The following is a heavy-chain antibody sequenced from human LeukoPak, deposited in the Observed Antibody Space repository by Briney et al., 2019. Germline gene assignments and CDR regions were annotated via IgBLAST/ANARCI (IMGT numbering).Heavy chain of an antibody. V-gene: IGHV4-59*01. CDR3: ATGLGGYYSLDV. D-gene: IGHD3-22*01. CDR1: GGPISSYY. J-gene: IGHJ6*02. Sequence: KPSETLSLTCTVSGGPISSYYWSWIRRPPGKGLEWIGYIYYSGSTNYNPSLKSRVTISVDKSKNQCSLKLSSVTAADTAVYYCATGLGGYYSLDVWGQGTTVTVSS. CDR2: IYYSGST.